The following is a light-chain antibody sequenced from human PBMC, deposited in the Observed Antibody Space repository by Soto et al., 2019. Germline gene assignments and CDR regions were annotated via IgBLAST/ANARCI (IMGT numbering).Light chain of an antibody. CDR3: QQYITYPSA. CDR2: EAS. Sequence: DIQMTQSPSTLSASVGDRVTITCRASQSTSTWLAWYQQRPGKTPKLLISEASKLESGVPSRFSGSGSGTEFTLTISSLQPDDVATYYCQQYITYPSAFGQGTQVEIK. J-gene: IGKJ1*01. V-gene: IGKV1-5*03. CDR1: QSTSTW.